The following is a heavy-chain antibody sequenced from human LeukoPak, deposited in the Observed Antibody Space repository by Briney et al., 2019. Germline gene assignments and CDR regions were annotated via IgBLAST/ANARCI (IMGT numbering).Heavy chain of an antibody. CDR1: VCTFSSYA. CDR3: ARGFVEMATISGWYFDL. CDR2: IIPIFGTA. J-gene: IGHJ2*01. D-gene: IGHD5-24*01. Sequence: SVKVSCKASVCTFSSYASGWVRQAPGQALEWMGGIIPIFGTANYAQKFQCRVTITTDESTSTAYMELSSLRSEDTAVYYCARGFVEMATISGWYFDLWGRGTLVTVSS. V-gene: IGHV1-69*05.